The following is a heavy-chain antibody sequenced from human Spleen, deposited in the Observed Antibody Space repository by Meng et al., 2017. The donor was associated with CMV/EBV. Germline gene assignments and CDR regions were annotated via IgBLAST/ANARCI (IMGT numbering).Heavy chain of an antibody. CDR3: ARGRHSSFDY. J-gene: IGHJ4*02. Sequence: AISGDSASDSKIAWNWIRQSPSRGLEWLGRTYYRSKWNIEYEVSVASRISIHLDTSNNLLSLQLRSVTPEDTAVYYCARGRHSSFDYWGQGALVTVSS. CDR2: TYYRSKWNI. V-gene: IGHV6-1*01. CDR1: GDSASDSKIA.